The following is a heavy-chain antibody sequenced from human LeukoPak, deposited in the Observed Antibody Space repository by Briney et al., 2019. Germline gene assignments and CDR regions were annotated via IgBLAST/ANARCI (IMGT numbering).Heavy chain of an antibody. D-gene: IGHD2-15*01. CDR3: ARDRVVAALGGERTDAFDI. Sequence: GGSLRLSCAASGFTFSSYAMSWVRQAPGKGLEWVSAISGSGGSTYYADSVKGRFTISRDNSKNTLYLQMNSLRAEDTAVYYCARDRVVAALGGERTDAFDIWGQGTMVTVSS. V-gene: IGHV3-23*01. CDR1: GFTFSSYA. J-gene: IGHJ3*02. CDR2: ISGSGGST.